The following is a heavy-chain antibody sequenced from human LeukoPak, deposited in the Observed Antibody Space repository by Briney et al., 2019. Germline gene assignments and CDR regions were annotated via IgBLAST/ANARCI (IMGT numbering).Heavy chain of an antibody. D-gene: IGHD3-22*01. V-gene: IGHV1-3*01. CDR3: ARGYYDSSGYVIVDY. J-gene: IGHJ4*02. Sequence: ASVKVSCKASGYTFTSYAIHWVRQAPGQRLEWMGWINAGNGNTKYSQKFQGRVTITRDTSASTAYMELSSLRSEDTAVYYCARGYYDSSGYVIVDYWGQGTLVTVSS. CDR1: GYTFTSYA. CDR2: INAGNGNT.